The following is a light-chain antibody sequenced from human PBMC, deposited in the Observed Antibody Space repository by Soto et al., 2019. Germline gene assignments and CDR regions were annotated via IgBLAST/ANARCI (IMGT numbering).Light chain of an antibody. Sequence: QSALTQPASVSGSPGQSITISCTGTSSDVGNYIFVSWYRQHPGKAPKLMIYDINNRPSGVSNRFSGSKSGNTASLTISELQAEDEADYSCVSYTTSASYVFGTGTKLTVL. CDR3: VSYTTSASYV. V-gene: IGLV2-14*01. CDR1: SSDVGNYIF. J-gene: IGLJ1*01. CDR2: DIN.